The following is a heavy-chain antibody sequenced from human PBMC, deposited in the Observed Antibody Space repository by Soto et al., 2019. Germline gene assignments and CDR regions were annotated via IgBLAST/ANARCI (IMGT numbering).Heavy chain of an antibody. CDR2: IYYSGST. Sequence: SETLSLTCTVSGGSISSGDYYWSWLRQPPGKGLEWIGYIYYSGSTYYNPSLKSRVTISVDTSKNQFSLKLSSVTAADTGVYYCARVVSYCENSSCYCDYNGMDDWGQGTTVTVSS. CDR1: GGSISSGDYY. CDR3: ARVVSYCENSSCYCDYNGMDD. V-gene: IGHV4-30-4*01. J-gene: IGHJ6*02. D-gene: IGHD3-22*01.